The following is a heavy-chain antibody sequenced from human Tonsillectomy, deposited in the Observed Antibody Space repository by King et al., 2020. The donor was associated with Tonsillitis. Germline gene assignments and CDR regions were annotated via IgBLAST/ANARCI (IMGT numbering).Heavy chain of an antibody. CDR3: AKDMGGQIIAVADYVFDI. J-gene: IGHJ3*02. Sequence: VQLVESGGGLVQPGGSLRLSCAASGFRFSSYAMTWVRQAPGKGLEWVSGISGSGGYTYYTDSVKGRFIIPRDNSKNPVNLQRNSLRVEDTAMYYWAKDMGGQIIAVADYVFDIWGQGKMVTVSS. CDR1: GFRFSSYA. CDR2: ISGSGGYT. D-gene: IGHD6-19*01. V-gene: IGHV3-23*04.